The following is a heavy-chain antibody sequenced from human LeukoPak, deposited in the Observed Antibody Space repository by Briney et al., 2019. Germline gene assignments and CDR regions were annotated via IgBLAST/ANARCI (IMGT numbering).Heavy chain of an antibody. J-gene: IGHJ3*02. Sequence: GGSLRLSCAASGVTFSSYAMHWVRQAPGKGLEWVAVISYDGSNKYYADSVKGRFTISRDNSKNTLYLQMNSLRAEDTAVYYCAREGIVGAALDAFDIWGQGTMVTVSS. CDR3: AREGIVGAALDAFDI. CDR1: GVTFSSYA. CDR2: ISYDGSNK. D-gene: IGHD1-26*01. V-gene: IGHV3-30-3*01.